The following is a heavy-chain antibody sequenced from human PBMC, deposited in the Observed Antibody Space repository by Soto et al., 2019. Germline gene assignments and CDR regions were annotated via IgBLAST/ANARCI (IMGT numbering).Heavy chain of an antibody. J-gene: IGHJ6*02. Sequence: SVKVSCKASGGTFSSYAISWVRQAPGQGLEWMGGIIPIFGTANYAQKFQGRVTITADESTSTAYMELSSLRSEDTAVYYCARGYYDSSSQGYYYGMDVWGQGTTVTVSS. CDR1: GGTFSSYA. V-gene: IGHV1-69*13. CDR2: IIPIFGTA. CDR3: ARGYYDSSSQGYYYGMDV. D-gene: IGHD3-22*01.